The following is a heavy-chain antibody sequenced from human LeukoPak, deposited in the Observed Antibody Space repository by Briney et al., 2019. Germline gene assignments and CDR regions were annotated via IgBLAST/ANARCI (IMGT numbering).Heavy chain of an antibody. V-gene: IGHV3-64*02. Sequence: GGSLRLSCAASGFTLSTYAMHWVRQAPGQGLEYVSVITSNGGSTYYADSVMGRFTISRDISKNTLYLQMGTLRAEDMAVYYCARGYYFMDVWGKGTTVTVSS. J-gene: IGHJ6*03. CDR3: ARGYYFMDV. CDR2: ITSNGGST. CDR1: GFTLSTYA.